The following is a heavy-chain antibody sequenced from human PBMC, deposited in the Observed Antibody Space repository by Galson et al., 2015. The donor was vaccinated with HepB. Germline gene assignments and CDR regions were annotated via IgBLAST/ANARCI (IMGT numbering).Heavy chain of an antibody. CDR3: ARDGGDYAEDYYYGMDV. D-gene: IGHD4-17*01. CDR2: INADNGNT. Sequence: SVKVSCKASGYSFTSYAMHWVRQAPGQRLEWMGWINADNGNTKYSQKFQGRVTMTSDTSASTAYMELSSLRSDDTVVYYCARDGGDYAEDYYYGMDVWGQGTTVTVSS. V-gene: IGHV1-3*01. J-gene: IGHJ6*02. CDR1: GYSFTSYA.